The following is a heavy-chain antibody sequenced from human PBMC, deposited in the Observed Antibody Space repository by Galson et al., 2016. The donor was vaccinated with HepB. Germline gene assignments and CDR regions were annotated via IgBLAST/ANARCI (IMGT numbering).Heavy chain of an antibody. V-gene: IGHV3-53*01. CDR2: IYSGGGT. CDR1: GFSVSNNY. Sequence: SLRLSCAASGFSVSNNYMTWVRQAPGKGLEWVSLIYSGGGTSFADSVKGRFTISRDNSKNTLYLQMNSLRGEDTAVYYCARGGASDASGYWGQGTLVTVSS. CDR3: ARGGASDASGY. J-gene: IGHJ4*02. D-gene: IGHD2-21*02.